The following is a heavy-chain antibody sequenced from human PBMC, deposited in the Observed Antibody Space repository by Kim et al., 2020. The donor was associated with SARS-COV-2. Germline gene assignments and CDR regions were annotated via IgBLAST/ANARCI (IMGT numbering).Heavy chain of an antibody. CDR3: ASYTPDYDFWSGYYTSDYYYMDV. Sequence: SVKVSCKASGGTFSSYAISWVRQAPGQGLEWMGGIIPIFGTANYAQKFQGRVTITADESTSTAYMELSSLRSEDTAVYYCASYTPDYDFWSGYYTSDYYYMDVWGKGTTVTVSS. CDR1: GGTFSSYA. V-gene: IGHV1-69*13. J-gene: IGHJ6*03. D-gene: IGHD3-3*01. CDR2: IIPIFGTA.